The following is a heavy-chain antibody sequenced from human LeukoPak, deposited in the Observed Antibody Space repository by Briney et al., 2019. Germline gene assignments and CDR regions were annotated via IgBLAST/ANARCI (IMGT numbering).Heavy chain of an antibody. Sequence: GRSLRLSCAASGFTFSSYGMHWVRQAPGKGLEWVAVIWYDGSNKYYADSVKGRFTISRDNSKNTLYLQMNSLRAEDTAVYYCARGATVTTYFDYWGQGTLVTVSS. CDR3: ARGATVTTYFDY. J-gene: IGHJ4*02. D-gene: IGHD4-17*01. V-gene: IGHV3-33*01. CDR1: GFTFSSYG. CDR2: IWYDGSNK.